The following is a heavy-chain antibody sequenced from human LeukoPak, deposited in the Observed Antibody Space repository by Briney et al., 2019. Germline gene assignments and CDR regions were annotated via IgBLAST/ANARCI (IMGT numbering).Heavy chain of an antibody. V-gene: IGHV1-46*01. Sequence: GASVKVSCKASGYSFTSYYMHWVRQAPGQGLEWMGIINPSGGSTSYAQKFQGGVTMTRDTSTSTVYMELSSLRSEDTAVYYCARDSLYGGMDYWGQGTLVTVSS. D-gene: IGHD4-23*01. CDR2: INPSGGST. CDR3: ARDSLYGGMDY. J-gene: IGHJ4*02. CDR1: GYSFTSYY.